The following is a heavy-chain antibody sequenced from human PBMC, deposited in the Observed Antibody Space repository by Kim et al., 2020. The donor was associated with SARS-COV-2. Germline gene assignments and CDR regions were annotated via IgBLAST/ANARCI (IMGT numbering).Heavy chain of an antibody. D-gene: IGHD4-17*01. Sequence: SVKVSCKASGGTFSSYAISWVRQAPGQGLEWMGGIIPIFGTANYAQKFQGRVTITADESTSTAYMELSSLRSEDTAVYYCAKSHNAVYYGDYPYYYYYYGMDVWGQGTTVTVSS. CDR3: AKSHNAVYYGDYPYYYYYYGMDV. CDR2: IIPIFGTA. J-gene: IGHJ6*02. V-gene: IGHV1-69*13. CDR1: GGTFSSYA.